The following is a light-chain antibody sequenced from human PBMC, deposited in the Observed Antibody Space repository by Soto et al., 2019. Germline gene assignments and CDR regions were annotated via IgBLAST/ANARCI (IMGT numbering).Light chain of an antibody. Sequence: IQMTQYPSTLSASVGDRFTITCRASQSVSSWLSWYQQKPGKSPKLLIYKESSLESGVPSRFSGSGSGTEFTLTISSLQPDDFATYYCQQYNNYWTFGQGTQVEIK. CDR2: KES. J-gene: IGKJ1*01. CDR3: QQYNNYWT. V-gene: IGKV1-5*03. CDR1: QSVSSW.